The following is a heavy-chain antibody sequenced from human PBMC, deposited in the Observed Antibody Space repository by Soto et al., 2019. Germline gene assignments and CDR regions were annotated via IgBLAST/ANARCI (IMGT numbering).Heavy chain of an antibody. V-gene: IGHV3-21*01. CDR3: ARGPFRGSGWFFDN. J-gene: IGHJ4*02. Sequence: GSLRLSCAASGGTVSNHSLNWVRHTPGKGLQWVSSISSSGSYIYYTDSVRGRFTISRDNAKNSVSLQMTSLTADDTALYYCARGPFRGSGWFFDNWGQGTRVTVSS. D-gene: IGHD6-19*01. CDR1: GGTVSNHS. CDR2: ISSSGSYI.